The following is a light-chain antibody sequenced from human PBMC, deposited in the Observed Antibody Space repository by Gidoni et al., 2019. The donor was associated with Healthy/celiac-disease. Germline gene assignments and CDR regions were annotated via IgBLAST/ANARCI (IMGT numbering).Light chain of an antibody. CDR3: SSYTSSSTVV. J-gene: IGLJ2*01. V-gene: IGLV2-14*03. CDR1: SSDVGVYHY. CDR2: DVS. Sequence: QSALTQPASGSGSPGQSITISCAGTSSDVGVYHYVSWYPHHPGKAPKLMIYDVSNRPSGVSNRFSGSKSGNTASLTISGLQAEDEAEYYCSSYTSSSTVVFGGGTKPTVL.